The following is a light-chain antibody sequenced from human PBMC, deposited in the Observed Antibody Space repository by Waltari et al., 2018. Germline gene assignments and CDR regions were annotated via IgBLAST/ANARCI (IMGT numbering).Light chain of an antibody. CDR1: QSITSY. Sequence: DIQLTQSPSSLSASVGDRVTITCRSSQSITSYLNWYQQKPGKAPKLLIYNASKLQIGVPSRFRVKASGTDFTLTISSLQPEDFATYDCQQSFRTPWTFSLGTKVEIK. CDR2: NAS. J-gene: IGKJ1*01. CDR3: QQSFRTPWT. V-gene: IGKV1-39*01.